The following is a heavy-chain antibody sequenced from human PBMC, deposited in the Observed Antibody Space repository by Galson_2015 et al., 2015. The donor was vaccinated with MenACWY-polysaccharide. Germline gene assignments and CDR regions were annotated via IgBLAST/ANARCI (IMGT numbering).Heavy chain of an antibody. CDR3: AKDLSDYVRGRVWGVDY. Sequence: SMRLSCAASGFTFSSYAMSWVRQAPGKGLEWVSAISGSGGSTYYADSVKGRFTISRDNSKNTLYLQMNSLRAEDTAVYYCAKDLSDYVRGRVWGVDYWGQGTLVTVSS. CDR1: GFTFSSYA. D-gene: IGHD3-16*01. V-gene: IGHV3-23*01. CDR2: ISGSGGST. J-gene: IGHJ4*02.